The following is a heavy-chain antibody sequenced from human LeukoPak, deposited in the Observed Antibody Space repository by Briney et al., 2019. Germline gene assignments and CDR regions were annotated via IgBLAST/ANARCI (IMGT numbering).Heavy chain of an antibody. CDR1: GGSITSGSYY. Sequence: SQTLSLTCTVSGGSITSGSYYWSWIRQPAGKGLEWIGRIYTSGSTNYNPSLKSRATISVDTSKNQFSLKLSSVTAADTAVYFCARSDSSGYYAFDIWGQGTMVTASS. D-gene: IGHD3-22*01. CDR2: IYTSGST. J-gene: IGHJ3*02. V-gene: IGHV4-61*02. CDR3: ARSDSSGYYAFDI.